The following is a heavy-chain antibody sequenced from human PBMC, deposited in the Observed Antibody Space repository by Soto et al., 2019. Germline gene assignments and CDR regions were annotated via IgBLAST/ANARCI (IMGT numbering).Heavy chain of an antibody. V-gene: IGHV3-23*01. Sequence: EVQLLESGGGLVQPGGSLRLSCGASGFTFSSYGMGWVRQAPGKGLEWVSGIDSSGGSTNYADSVKGRFTISRDNSKNTLNLQMNSLRAEDTALYYCAKDHDFWSGYYSPGDYWGQGTLVTVSS. CDR2: IDSSGGST. J-gene: IGHJ4*02. CDR3: AKDHDFWSGYYSPGDY. CDR1: GFTFSSYG. D-gene: IGHD3-3*01.